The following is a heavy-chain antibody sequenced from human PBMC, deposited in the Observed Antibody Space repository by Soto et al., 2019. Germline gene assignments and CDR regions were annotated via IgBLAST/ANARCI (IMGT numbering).Heavy chain of an antibody. CDR3: AKVLFNWFDT. CDR1: GFTFSSYA. CDR2: ISGSGART. J-gene: IGHJ5*02. Sequence: GGSLRLSCAASGFTFSSYAMNWVRQAPGKGLEWVSTISGSGARTYYADSVKGRFTISRDKSNNTLYLQMNNVRAEDTAVYYCAKVLFNWFDTWGQGTLVTVSS. V-gene: IGHV3-23*01.